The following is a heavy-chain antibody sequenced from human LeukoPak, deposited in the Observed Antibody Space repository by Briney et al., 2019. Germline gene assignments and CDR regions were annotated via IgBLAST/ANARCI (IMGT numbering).Heavy chain of an antibody. CDR1: GFTFSSYD. D-gene: IGHD4-11*01. J-gene: IGHJ4*02. Sequence: PGGSLRLSCAASGFTFSSYDMHWVRQVPGKGLEWVAVIWYDGSNKYYADSVKGRFTISRDNSKNTLYLQMNILMAEDTAVYHCARTLHDYPMYYFDYWGQGTLVTVSS. CDR2: IWYDGSNK. CDR3: ARTLHDYPMYYFDY. V-gene: IGHV3-33*01.